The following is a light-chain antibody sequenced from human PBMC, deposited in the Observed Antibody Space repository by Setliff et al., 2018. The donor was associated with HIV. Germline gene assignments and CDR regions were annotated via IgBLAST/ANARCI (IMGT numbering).Light chain of an antibody. CDR1: SSNIGAGYD. CDR2: SNS. Sequence: QSVLTQPPSVSGAPGQRVTISCTGSSSNIGAGYDVHWYQQLPGTAPKLLIYSNSNRPSGVPDRFSGSKPGTSASLAITGLQAEDEADYYCQSYDSSLSGYVFGTGTKVTV. CDR3: QSYDSSLSGYV. J-gene: IGLJ1*01. V-gene: IGLV1-40*01.